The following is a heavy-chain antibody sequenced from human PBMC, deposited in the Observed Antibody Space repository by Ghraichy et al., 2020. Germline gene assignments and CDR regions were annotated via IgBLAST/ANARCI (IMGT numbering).Heavy chain of an antibody. CDR2: ISGSGGGT. V-gene: IGHV3-23*01. CDR3: AKDPFSDENYFDY. CDR1: GFTFRNYV. J-gene: IGHJ4*02. Sequence: GESLNISCAASGFTFRNYVMSWVRQAPGKGLEWVSAISGSGGGTYYTDSVRGRFTISRDNSKNTPYLQMNSLRAEDAAVYYCAKDPFSDENYFDYWGQGTLVTVSS.